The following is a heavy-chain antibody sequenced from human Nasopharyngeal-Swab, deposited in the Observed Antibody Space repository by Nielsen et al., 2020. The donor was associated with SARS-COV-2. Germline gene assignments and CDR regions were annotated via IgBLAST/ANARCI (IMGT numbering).Heavy chain of an antibody. Sequence: ASVKVSCKASGYTFTGYYMHWVRQAPGQGLEWMGRINPNSGGTNYAQKFQGRVIMTRDTSISTAYMELSRLRSDDTAVYYCAREPLRTHWFDPWGQGTLVTVSS. CDR1: GYTFTGYY. J-gene: IGHJ5*02. CDR3: AREPLRTHWFDP. CDR2: INPNSGGT. D-gene: IGHD4-17*01. V-gene: IGHV1-2*06.